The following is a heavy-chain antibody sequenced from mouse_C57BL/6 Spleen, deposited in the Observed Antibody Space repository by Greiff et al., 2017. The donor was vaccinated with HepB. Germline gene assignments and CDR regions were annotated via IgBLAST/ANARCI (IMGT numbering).Heavy chain of an antibody. V-gene: IGHV5-9*01. CDR2: ISGGGGNT. D-gene: IGHD3-2*02. Sequence: DVKLQESGGGLVKPGGSLKLSCAASGFTFSSYTMSWVRQTPEKRLEWVATISGGGGNTYYPDSVKGRFTISRDKAKNTLYLQMSSLRSEDTALYYCARQRETAQASWFAYWGQGTLVTVSA. J-gene: IGHJ3*01. CDR1: GFTFSSYT. CDR3: ARQRETAQASWFAY.